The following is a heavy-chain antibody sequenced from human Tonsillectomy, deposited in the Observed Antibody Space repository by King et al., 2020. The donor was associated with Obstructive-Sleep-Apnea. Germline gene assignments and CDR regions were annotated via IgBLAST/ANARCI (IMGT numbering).Heavy chain of an antibody. V-gene: IGHV3-30*02. D-gene: IGHD2-15*01. CDR2: IRYDGSNK. CDR1: GFTFSSYG. Sequence: MQLVQSGGGVVQPGRSLRLSCAASGFTFSSYGMHWVRQAPGKGLEWVAFIRYDGSNKYYADSVKGRFTISRDNSKNTLYLQMNSLRAEDTAVYYCAKDTHCSGSSCYLAGDDNPAEYYYYGMDVWGQGTTVTVSS. J-gene: IGHJ6*02. CDR3: AKDTHCSGSSCYLAGDDNPAEYYYYGMDV.